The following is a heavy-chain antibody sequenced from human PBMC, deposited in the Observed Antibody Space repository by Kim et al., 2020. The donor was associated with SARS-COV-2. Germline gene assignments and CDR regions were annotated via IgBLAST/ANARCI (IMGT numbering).Heavy chain of an antibody. D-gene: IGHD6-19*01. V-gene: IGHV1-3*01. Sequence: RSSQKFQANVSITRDTSATKAYLELSGLRSEDTAVYYCAREAVAGSFDYWGQGTLVTVSS. J-gene: IGHJ4*02. CDR3: AREAVAGSFDY.